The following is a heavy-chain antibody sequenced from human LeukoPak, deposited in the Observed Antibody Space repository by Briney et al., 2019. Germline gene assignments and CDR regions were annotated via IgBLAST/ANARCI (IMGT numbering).Heavy chain of an antibody. CDR3: AKSLGGDYGSGSYYVVFDS. CDR1: GFTFSNYW. J-gene: IGHJ4*02. V-gene: IGHV3-74*01. Sequence: PGGSLRLSCAASGFTFSNYWMHWVRQAPGKGLVWVSRINSDARSTSYADPVKGRFTISRDTSKNTLWLQMNSLRVDDTALYYCAKSLGGDYGSGSYYVVFDSWGQGTLVTVSS. CDR2: INSDARST. D-gene: IGHD3-10*01.